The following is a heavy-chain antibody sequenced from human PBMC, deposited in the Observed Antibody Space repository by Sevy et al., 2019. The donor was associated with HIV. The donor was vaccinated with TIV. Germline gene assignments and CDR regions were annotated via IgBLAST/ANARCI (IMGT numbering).Heavy chain of an antibody. CDR2: INAGNGNT. Sequence: ASVKVSCKASGYTFTSYAMHWVRQAPGQRLEWMGWINAGNGNTKYSQKFQGRVTITRDTSARTAYMELSSLRSEDTAVYYCARGYCSSTSCPRGNYYYYGMDVWGQGTTVTVSS. D-gene: IGHD2-2*01. CDR3: ARGYCSSTSCPRGNYYYYGMDV. CDR1: GYTFTSYA. J-gene: IGHJ6*02. V-gene: IGHV1-3*01.